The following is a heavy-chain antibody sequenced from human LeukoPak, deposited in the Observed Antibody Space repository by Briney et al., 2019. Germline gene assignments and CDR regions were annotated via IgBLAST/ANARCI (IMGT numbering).Heavy chain of an antibody. CDR3: ARVGGYDYYFDY. Sequence: SETLSLTCSVSGGSISSTGHYWSWIRQPPGKGLEWIGYIYYSGSTNYNPSLKSRVTISVDTSKNQFSLKLSSVTAADTAVYYCARVGGYDYYFDYWGQGTLVTVSS. V-gene: IGHV4-61*08. CDR2: IYYSGST. D-gene: IGHD5-12*01. J-gene: IGHJ4*02. CDR1: GGSISSTGHY.